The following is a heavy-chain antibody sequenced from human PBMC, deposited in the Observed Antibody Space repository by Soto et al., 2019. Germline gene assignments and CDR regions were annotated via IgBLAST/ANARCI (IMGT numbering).Heavy chain of an antibody. J-gene: IGHJ4*02. CDR3: ARGPRADYGHLAY. Sequence: SETLSLTCTVSGGSIGSYYWSWVRQPPGKGLEWIGYIYYSGSTNYNPSLKSRVTISVDTSKNQFSLKLSSVTAADTAVYYCARGPRADYGHLAYWAQRTLVLVSS. D-gene: IGHD4-17*01. CDR1: GGSIGSYY. CDR2: IYYSGST. V-gene: IGHV4-59*01.